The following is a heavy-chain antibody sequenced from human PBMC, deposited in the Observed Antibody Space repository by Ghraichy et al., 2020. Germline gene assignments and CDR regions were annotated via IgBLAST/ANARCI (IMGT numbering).Heavy chain of an antibody. CDR3: AKKYCSSTSCYHFDY. CDR1: GFTFSSYA. J-gene: IGHJ4*02. Sequence: GGSLRLSCAASGFTFSSYAMSWVRQAPGKGLEWVSAISGSGGSTYYADSVKGRFTISRDNSKNTLYLQMNSLRAEDTAVYYCAKKYCSSTSCYHFDYWGQGTLVTVSS. V-gene: IGHV3-23*01. CDR2: ISGSGGST. D-gene: IGHD2-2*01.